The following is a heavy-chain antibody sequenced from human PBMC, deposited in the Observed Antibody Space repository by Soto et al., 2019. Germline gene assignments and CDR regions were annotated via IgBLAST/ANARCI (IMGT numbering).Heavy chain of an antibody. CDR1: GFTFSSYW. CDR2: INSDGSST. J-gene: IGHJ3*02. D-gene: IGHD3-3*01. CDR3: ARGGHYDFWSGYYIAFDI. Sequence: GGSLRLSCAASGFTFSSYWMHWVRQAPGKGLVWVSRINSDGSSTSYADSVKGRFTISRDNAKNTLYLQMNSLRAEDTAVYYCARGGHYDFWSGYYIAFDIWGQGTMVTVSS. V-gene: IGHV3-74*01.